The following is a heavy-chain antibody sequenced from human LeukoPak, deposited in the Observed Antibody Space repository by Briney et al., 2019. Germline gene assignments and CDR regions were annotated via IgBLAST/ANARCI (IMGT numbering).Heavy chain of an antibody. Sequence: SVKVSCKASGGIFNSKALSWVRQAPGQGLEWMGGIIPMFRTANYGQKFQGRVTITADDSTSTGYMELSSLRSEDTAVYYCAETHGVPWGQGTLVTVSS. D-gene: IGHD2-8*01. V-gene: IGHV1-69*13. CDR3: AETHGVP. J-gene: IGHJ4*02. CDR1: GGIFNSKA. CDR2: IIPMFRTA.